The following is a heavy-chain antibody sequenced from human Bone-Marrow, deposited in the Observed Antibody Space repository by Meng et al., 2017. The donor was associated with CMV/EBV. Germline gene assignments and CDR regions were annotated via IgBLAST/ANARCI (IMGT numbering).Heavy chain of an antibody. V-gene: IGHV3-30*02. CDR1: GFTFSSYG. D-gene: IGHD4-11*01. J-gene: IGHJ6*02. CDR3: AKGATLTTVTTYYYYGMDV. CDR2: IRYDGSNK. Sequence: GGSLRLSCAASGFTFSSYGMHWVRQAPGKGLEWVAFIRYDGSNKYYADSVKGRFTISRDNSKNTLYLQMNSLRAEDTAVYYCAKGATLTTVTTYYYYGMDVWGQGTTVTVYS.